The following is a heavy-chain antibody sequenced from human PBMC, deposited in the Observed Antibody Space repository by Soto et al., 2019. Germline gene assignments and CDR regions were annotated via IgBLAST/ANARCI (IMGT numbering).Heavy chain of an antibody. J-gene: IGHJ6*02. CDR1: IGSIRSFY. V-gene: IGHV4-4*07. CDR3: ARSRTGVEYRYGMEV. CDR2: ISASGSP. Sequence: PSETLSLTCTVSIGSIRSFYWSLIRQSAGRGLEWIGRISASGSPIYNPSLKRRVAMSLDSSKNQFSLKLTALTAADTAVYFCARSRTGVEYRYGMEVWGQGTTVTVSS. D-gene: IGHD7-27*01.